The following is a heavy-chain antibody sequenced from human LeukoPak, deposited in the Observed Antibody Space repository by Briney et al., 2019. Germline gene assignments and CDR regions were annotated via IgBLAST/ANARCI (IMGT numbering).Heavy chain of an antibody. Sequence: SETLSLTCTVSGYSISSGYYWGWIRQPPGKGLEWIGSIYHSGSTYYNPSLKSRVTISVDTSKNQFSLKLSSVTAADTAVYYCARDPSGIAVAGRNAFDIWGQGTMVTVSS. CDR1: GYSISSGYY. CDR3: ARDPSGIAVAGRNAFDI. V-gene: IGHV4-38-2*02. CDR2: IYHSGST. J-gene: IGHJ3*02. D-gene: IGHD6-19*01.